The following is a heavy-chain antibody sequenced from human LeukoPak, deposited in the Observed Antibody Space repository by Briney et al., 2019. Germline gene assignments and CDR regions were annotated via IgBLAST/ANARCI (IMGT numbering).Heavy chain of an antibody. CDR2: IIPIFGTA. J-gene: IGHJ4*02. CDR3: ARENEYLVGRFDY. D-gene: IGHD6-6*01. Sequence: SVKVSCKASGGTFSSYAISWVRQAPGQGLEWMGGIIPIFGTANYAQKFQGRVTITADESTSTAYMELSSLRSEDTAVYYCARENEYLVGRFDYWGQGTLVTVSS. V-gene: IGHV1-69*13. CDR1: GGTFSSYA.